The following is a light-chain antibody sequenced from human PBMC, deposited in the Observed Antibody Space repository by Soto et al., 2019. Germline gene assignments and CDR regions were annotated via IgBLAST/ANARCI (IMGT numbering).Light chain of an antibody. Sequence: EIVLTQSPATLSLSPGERATLSCRASQSVSSYLAWYQQKPGQAPRLLIYADSNRATGIPARFSGSGSGTDFTLTISSLQAEDVAVYYCQQYYSTPITFGQGTRLEIK. V-gene: IGKV3-11*01. J-gene: IGKJ5*01. CDR2: ADS. CDR1: QSVSSY. CDR3: QQYYSTPIT.